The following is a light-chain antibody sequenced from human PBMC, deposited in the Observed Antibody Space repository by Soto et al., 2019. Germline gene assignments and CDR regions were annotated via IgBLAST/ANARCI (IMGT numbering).Light chain of an antibody. CDR2: EVS. V-gene: IGLV2-8*01. CDR3: SSSAGIYHYLV. CDR1: SSDVGGYNY. Sequence: QSALTQPASVSGSPGQSITISCTGTSSDVGGYNYVSWYQQHPGKAPKLMIYEVSYRPSGVPDRFSGSKSGYTASLTVSGLQTEDEAFYYCSSSAGIYHYLVFGGGTKLTVL. J-gene: IGLJ3*02.